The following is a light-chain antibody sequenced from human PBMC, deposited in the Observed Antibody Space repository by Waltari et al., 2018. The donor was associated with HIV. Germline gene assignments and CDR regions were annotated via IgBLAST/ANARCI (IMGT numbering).Light chain of an antibody. CDR1: SSDVGGYNY. V-gene: IGLV2-14*01. Sequence: QSALTQPASVSGSPGQSITISCTGTSSDVGGYNYVSWYQQHPGKAPKLMIYEVSKRPSGVSNRFSGSKSGNTASLTISGLQAEDEADYYCSSYTSSSTDVVFGGGTKLTVL. CDR2: EVS. CDR3: SSYTSSSTDVV. J-gene: IGLJ2*01.